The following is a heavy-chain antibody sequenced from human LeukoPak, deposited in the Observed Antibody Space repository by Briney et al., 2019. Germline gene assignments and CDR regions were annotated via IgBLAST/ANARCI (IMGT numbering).Heavy chain of an antibody. V-gene: IGHV1-8*01. CDR3: AADSSTRDAFDI. D-gene: IGHD2-2*01. Sequence: ASVKVSCKASGYTFTSYDINWVRQATGQGLEWMGWMNPNSGNTGYAQKFQGRVTMTRNTFISTAYMELSSLRSEDTAVYYCAADSSTRDAFDIWGQGIMVTVSS. CDR1: GYTFTSYD. J-gene: IGHJ3*02. CDR2: MNPNSGNT.